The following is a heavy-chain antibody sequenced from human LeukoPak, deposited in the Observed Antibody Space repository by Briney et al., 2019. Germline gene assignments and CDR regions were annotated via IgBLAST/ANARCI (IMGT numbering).Heavy chain of an antibody. J-gene: IGHJ4*02. D-gene: IGHD2-15*01. Sequence: GGSLRLSCAAPGFTFSSYWMSWVRQAPGKGLEWVANIKQEGSEKYYVDSVKGRFTISRDNATQSLYLQMNSLRAEDTAVYYCAREQSYCSGGSCYSGEPTFDYWGQRTLVSVSS. CDR3: AREQSYCSGGSCYSGEPTFDY. V-gene: IGHV3-7*03. CDR2: IKQEGSEK. CDR1: GFTFSSYW.